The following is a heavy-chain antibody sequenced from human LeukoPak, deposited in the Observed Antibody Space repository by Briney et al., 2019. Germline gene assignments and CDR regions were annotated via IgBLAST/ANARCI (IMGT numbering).Heavy chain of an antibody. CDR1: AGSVSNGPYY. Sequence: ASETLSLTCTVSAGSVSNGPYYWGWIRQPPGKGLEWIGSIYHSGSTYYNPSLKSRVTISVDTSKNQFSLKLSSVTAADTAVYYCARLGEFPAGFDYWGQGTLVTVSS. CDR3: ARLGEFPAGFDY. V-gene: IGHV4-39*07. CDR2: IYHSGST. J-gene: IGHJ4*02. D-gene: IGHD3-16*01.